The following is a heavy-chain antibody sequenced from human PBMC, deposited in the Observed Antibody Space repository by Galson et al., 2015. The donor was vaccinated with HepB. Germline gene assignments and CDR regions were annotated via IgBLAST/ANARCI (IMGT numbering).Heavy chain of an antibody. CDR3: ARRYSGYVSPFDY. V-gene: IGHV1-46*03. J-gene: IGHJ4*02. Sequence: SVKVSCKASGYTFTSYYMHWVRQAPGQGLEWMGIVNPSGGSTSYAQKFQGRVTMTRDTSTSTVYMELSSLRSEDTAVYYCARRYSGYVSPFDYWGQGTLVTVSS. CDR1: GYTFTSYY. CDR2: VNPSGGST. D-gene: IGHD5-12*01.